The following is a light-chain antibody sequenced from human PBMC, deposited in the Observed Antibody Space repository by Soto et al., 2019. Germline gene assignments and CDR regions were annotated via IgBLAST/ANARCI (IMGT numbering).Light chain of an antibody. CDR2: AAS. J-gene: IGKJ5*01. Sequence: QMTQNPSSLSASVGERGTSTCRASQSITSYLNWYQQKPGKTPKLLIYAASSLQSGVPSRFSGSGSGTDFTLTISSLQPEDFATYYCQESYSPPHSFGQGTRLEIK. CDR3: QESYSPPHS. V-gene: IGKV1-39*01. CDR1: QSITSY.